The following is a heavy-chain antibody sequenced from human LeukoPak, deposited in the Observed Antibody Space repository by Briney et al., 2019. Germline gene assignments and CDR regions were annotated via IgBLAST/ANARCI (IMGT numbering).Heavy chain of an antibody. CDR2: ISAYNGNT. V-gene: IGHV1-18*01. CDR1: GYTFTSYG. Sequence: ASVKVSCKASGYTFTSYGISWVRQAPGQGLEWMGWISAYNGNTNYAQKLQGRVTMTTDTSTSTAYMELRSLRSDDTALYYCARGTIDYDFWSGYYHQAGGSYMDVWGKGTTVTVSS. D-gene: IGHD3-3*01. J-gene: IGHJ6*03. CDR3: ARGTIDYDFWSGYYHQAGGSYMDV.